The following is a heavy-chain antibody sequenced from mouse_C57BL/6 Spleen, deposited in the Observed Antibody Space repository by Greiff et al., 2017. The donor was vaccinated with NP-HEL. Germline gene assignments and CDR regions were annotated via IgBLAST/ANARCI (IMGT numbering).Heavy chain of an antibody. D-gene: IGHD1-1*01. J-gene: IGHJ2*01. Sequence: QVQLQQSGAELVKPGASVKISCKASGYTFTDYYINWVKQRPGPGLEWIGKIGPGSGSTYYNEKFKGTATLTADKSSSTAYMQRSSLTSEDSAFYCCARVYYGSRGNYFGYWGQGTTLTVSS. CDR2: IGPGSGST. CDR3: ARVYYGSRGNYFGY. V-gene: IGHV1-77*01. CDR1: GYTFTDYY.